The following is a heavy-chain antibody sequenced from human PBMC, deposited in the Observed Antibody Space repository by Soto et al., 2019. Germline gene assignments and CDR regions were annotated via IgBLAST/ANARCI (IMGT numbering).Heavy chain of an antibody. CDR3: AKGGVWDSSSSGGMDY. D-gene: IGHD6-6*01. CDR2: MSGSSSTT. CDR1: GLTFSNYA. J-gene: IGHJ4*02. V-gene: IGHV3-23*01. Sequence: EVRLLESGGGLVKPGGSLRLSCATSGLTFSNYAMSWVRQAPGGGLEWVSSMSGSSSTTYYADSVRGRFTISRDRSKNTLYLQMSSLRAEDTALYYCAKGGVWDSSSSGGMDYWGQGTLVTVSS.